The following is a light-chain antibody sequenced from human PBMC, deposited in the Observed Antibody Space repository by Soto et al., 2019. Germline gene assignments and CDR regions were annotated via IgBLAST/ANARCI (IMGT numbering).Light chain of an antibody. Sequence: QSVLTQPPSVSAAPGQTVTISCSGSSSNIGKNYVSWYRQLPGTAPKLLIYDNDQRPSGIPDRFSGSKSGTSATLGIAGLQTGDESDYYCGTWDISLSALYVFGTGTKLTVL. V-gene: IGLV1-51*01. CDR3: GTWDISLSALYV. CDR1: SSNIGKNY. CDR2: DND. J-gene: IGLJ1*01.